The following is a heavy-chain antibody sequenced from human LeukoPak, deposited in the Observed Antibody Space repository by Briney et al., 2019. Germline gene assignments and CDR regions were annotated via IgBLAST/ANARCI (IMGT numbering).Heavy chain of an antibody. V-gene: IGHV4-39*01. CDR3: ARREVGATFDY. CDR2: INYSGST. Sequence: SQTLSLTCTVSGGSLISSTYYRGWIRQPPGKGLGWIGTINYSGSTYYNPSLKSRVTISIDTSKNQFSLKLSSVTAADTAMYYCARREVGATFDYWGQGTLVTVSS. D-gene: IGHD1-26*01. CDR1: GGSLISSTYY. J-gene: IGHJ4*02.